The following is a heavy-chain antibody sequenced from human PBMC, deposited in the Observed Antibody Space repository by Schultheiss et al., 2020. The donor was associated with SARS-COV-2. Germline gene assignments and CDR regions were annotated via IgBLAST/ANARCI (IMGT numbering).Heavy chain of an antibody. D-gene: IGHD3-9*01. Sequence: GGSLRLSCAASGFTFSSYWMHWVRQAPGKGLVWVSRINSDGSSTSYADSVKGRFTISRDNAKNSLYLQMNSLRAEDTALYYCAKDTNDILTGYKNYFDYWGQGTLVTVSS. CDR2: INSDGSST. CDR3: AKDTNDILTGYKNYFDY. V-gene: IGHV3-74*01. J-gene: IGHJ4*02. CDR1: GFTFSSYW.